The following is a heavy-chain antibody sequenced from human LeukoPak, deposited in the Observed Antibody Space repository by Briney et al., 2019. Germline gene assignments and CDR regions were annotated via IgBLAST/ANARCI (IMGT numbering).Heavy chain of an antibody. CDR2: ISGSGGST. V-gene: IGHV3-23*01. CDR1: GFTFSSYA. CDR3: AKDTHDYDSSGYYLKIDY. D-gene: IGHD3-22*01. Sequence: GGSLRLSCAASGFTFSSYAMSWVRQAPGKGLEWVSAISGSGGSTYYADSVKGRFTISRDNSKNTLYLQMNSLRAEDTAVYYCAKDTHDYDSSGYYLKIDYWGQGTLVTVSS. J-gene: IGHJ4*02.